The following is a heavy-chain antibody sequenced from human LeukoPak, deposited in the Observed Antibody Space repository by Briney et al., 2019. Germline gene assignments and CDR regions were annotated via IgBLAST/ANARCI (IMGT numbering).Heavy chain of an antibody. Sequence: KFQGRVTITRDTSASTAYMELSSLRSEDTAVYYCAREEERYYYDSSAVNIWGQGTLVTVSS. CDR3: AREEERYYYDSSAVNI. J-gene: IGHJ4*02. D-gene: IGHD3-22*01. V-gene: IGHV1-3*01.